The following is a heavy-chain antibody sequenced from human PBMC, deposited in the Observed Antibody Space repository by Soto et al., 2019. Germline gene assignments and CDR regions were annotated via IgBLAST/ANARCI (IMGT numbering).Heavy chain of an antibody. CDR1: GFTVSTNY. V-gene: IGHV3-66*01. CDR2: IHIGGGT. J-gene: IGHJ4*02. D-gene: IGHD2-15*01. Sequence: EVHLVESGGGLVQPGESLKLSCVVSGFTVSTNYMTWVRQAPGKGLEWVSGIHIGGGTYYADSVDGRITISRDNSENTLYLQINNLRTEDTAVYYCARVMPYCSGWSCHSVDYWGQGTLVNVSS. CDR3: ARVMPYCSGWSCHSVDY.